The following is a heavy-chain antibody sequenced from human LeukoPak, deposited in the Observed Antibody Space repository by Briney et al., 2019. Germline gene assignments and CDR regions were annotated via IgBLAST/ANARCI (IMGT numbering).Heavy chain of an antibody. J-gene: IGHJ4*02. CDR1: GGSFNGYY. CDR2: INHSGST. Sequence: SETLSLTCAVYGGSFNGYYWSWIRQPPGKGLEWIGEINHSGSTNYNPSLKSRVTISVDTSKNQFSLKLSSVTAADTAVYYCARGRTYWGQGTLVTVSS. D-gene: IGHD1-14*01. CDR3: ARGRTY. V-gene: IGHV4-34*01.